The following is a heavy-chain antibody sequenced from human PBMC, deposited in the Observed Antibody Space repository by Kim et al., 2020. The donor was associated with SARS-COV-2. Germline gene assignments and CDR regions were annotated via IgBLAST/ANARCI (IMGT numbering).Heavy chain of an antibody. V-gene: IGHV3-74*01. Sequence: SRTNYADSVQGRFTISRDNAKNTLYLQINSLRAEDTAVYYCASSTGSTIYWGQGTLVTVSS. D-gene: IGHD1-7*01. CDR2: SRT. CDR3: ASSTGSTIY. J-gene: IGHJ4*02.